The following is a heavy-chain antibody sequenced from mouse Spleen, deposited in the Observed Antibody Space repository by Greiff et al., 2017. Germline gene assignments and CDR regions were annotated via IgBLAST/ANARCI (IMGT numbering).Heavy chain of an antibody. D-gene: IGHD3-2*01. CDR2: IYPGNVNT. J-gene: IGHJ4*01. CDR1: GYTFTSYY. Sequence: QVQLQQSGPELVKPGASVRISCKASGYTFTSYYIHWVKQRPGQGLEWVGWIYPGNVNTKYNEKFKGKATLTADKSSSTAYMQLSCLTSEDSAVYFCARGDSSVSYAMDYWGQGTSVTVSS. V-gene: IGHV1S56*01. CDR3: ARGDSSVSYAMDY.